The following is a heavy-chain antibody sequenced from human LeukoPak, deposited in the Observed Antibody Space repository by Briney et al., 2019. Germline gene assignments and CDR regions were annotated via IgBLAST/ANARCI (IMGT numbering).Heavy chain of an antibody. J-gene: IGHJ4*02. CDR1: GGSISSYH. V-gene: IGHV4-59*01. CDR2: IYYSGST. Sequence: PETLSLTCTVSGGSISSYHWSWIRQPPGKGLEWIGYIYYSGSTNYNPSLKSRVTISVDTSKNQFSLKLSSVTAADTAVYYCASVSRYSSSWHDSGYYFDYWGQGTLVTVSS. D-gene: IGHD6-13*01. CDR3: ASVSRYSSSWHDSGYYFDY.